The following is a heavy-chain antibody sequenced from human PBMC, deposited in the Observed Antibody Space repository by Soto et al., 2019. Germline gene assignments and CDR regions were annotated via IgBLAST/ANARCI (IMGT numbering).Heavy chain of an antibody. J-gene: IGHJ5*01. CDR1: GFTLDDYA. D-gene: IGHD5-12*01. CDR2: INWNSINI. CDR3: AKDVGYNDQGVFDF. V-gene: IGHV3-9*01. Sequence: PGVSLRLSCTACGFTLDDYAMHWVRQAPGKGLEWVSSINWNSINIQYADSVRGRFTISRDNAKNSLYLQMNSLRDEDTALYYCAKDVGYNDQGVFDFWGQGTLVTVSS.